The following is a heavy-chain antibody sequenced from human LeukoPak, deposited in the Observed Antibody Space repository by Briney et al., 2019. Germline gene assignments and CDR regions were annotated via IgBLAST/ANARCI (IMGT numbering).Heavy chain of an antibody. Sequence: GGSLRLSCAASGFTPSSNWMSWVRQAPGNGLEWVANINHDGSEKYYVDSVKGRFTISRDNAKNSLYLQMNSLRAEDTAVYYCARPGGSGWYDAFDIWGQGTMVTVSS. J-gene: IGHJ3*02. CDR1: GFTPSSNW. CDR3: ARPGGSGWYDAFDI. V-gene: IGHV3-7*01. D-gene: IGHD6-19*01. CDR2: INHDGSEK.